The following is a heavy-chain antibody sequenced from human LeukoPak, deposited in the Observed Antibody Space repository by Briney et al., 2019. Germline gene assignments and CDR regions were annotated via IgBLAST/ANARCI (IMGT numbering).Heavy chain of an antibody. Sequence: GGSLRLSCAASGFTFSNYGMNWVRQAPGKGLKWVSGISGSGDRTYYADSVKGRFTISRDNSKNTLYLQMNNLRAEDTAVYYCAKRVPDYWGQGTLVTVSS. V-gene: IGHV3-23*01. CDR2: ISGSGDRT. CDR3: AKRVPDY. CDR1: GFTFSNYG. J-gene: IGHJ4*02.